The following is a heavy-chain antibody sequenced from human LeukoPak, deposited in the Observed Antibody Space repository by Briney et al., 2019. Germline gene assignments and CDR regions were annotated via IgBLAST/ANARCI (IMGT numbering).Heavy chain of an antibody. Sequence: GRSLRLSCAASGFTFSSYAVHWVRQAPGKGLEWVAVISYDGSNKYYADSVKGRFTISRDNSKNTLYLQMNSLRAEDTAVYYCAYYHVNEEPPTFWGQGTLVTVSS. CDR3: AYYHVNEEPPTF. V-gene: IGHV3-30*04. J-gene: IGHJ4*02. CDR2: ISYDGSNK. CDR1: GFTFSSYA. D-gene: IGHD1-1*01.